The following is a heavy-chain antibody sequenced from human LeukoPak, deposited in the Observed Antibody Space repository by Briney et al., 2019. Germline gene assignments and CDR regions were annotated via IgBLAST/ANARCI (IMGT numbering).Heavy chain of an antibody. J-gene: IGHJ5*02. Sequence: SETLSLTCTVSGGSISSSSYYWGWIRQPPGKGLEWIGSIYYSGSTYYNPSLKSRVTISVDTSKNQFSLKLSSVTAADTAVHYCARQLRGSSSLFDPWGQGTLVTVSS. V-gene: IGHV4-39*01. D-gene: IGHD6-6*01. CDR2: IYYSGST. CDR3: ARQLRGSSSLFDP. CDR1: GGSISSSSYY.